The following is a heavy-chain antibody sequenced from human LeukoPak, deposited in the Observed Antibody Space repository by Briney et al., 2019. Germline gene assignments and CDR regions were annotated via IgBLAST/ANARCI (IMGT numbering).Heavy chain of an antibody. CDR3: VRESRYSSGWYNY. CDR2: ISYDGSNK. Sequence: PGGSLRLSCAASGFTFSSYAMHWVRQAPGKGLEWVAVISYDGSNKYYADSVKGRFTISRDDSKNTLYLQMNSLRPEDTAVYYCVRESRYSSGWYNYWGQGTLVTVSS. D-gene: IGHD6-19*01. CDR1: GFTFSSYA. J-gene: IGHJ4*02. V-gene: IGHV3-30-3*01.